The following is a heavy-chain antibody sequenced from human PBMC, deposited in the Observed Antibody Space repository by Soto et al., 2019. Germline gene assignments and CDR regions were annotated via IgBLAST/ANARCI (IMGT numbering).Heavy chain of an antibody. J-gene: IGHJ5*02. V-gene: IGHV1-69*08. CDR3: ARDLVATIFNWFDP. CDR1: GGTFSSYT. CDR2: IIPILGIA. D-gene: IGHD5-12*01. Sequence: QVQLVQSGAEVKKPGSSVKVSCKASGGTFSSYTISWVRQAPGQGLEWMGRIIPILGIANYAQKFQGRVTITADKSTSTAYMELSSLRSEDTAVYYCARDLVATIFNWFDPWGQGTLVTVSS.